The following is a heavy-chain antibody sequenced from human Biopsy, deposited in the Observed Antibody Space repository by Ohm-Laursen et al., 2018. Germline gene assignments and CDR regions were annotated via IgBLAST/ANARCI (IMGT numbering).Heavy chain of an antibody. V-gene: IGHV4-59*01. CDR1: GGSIISYY. D-gene: IGHD3-3*01. J-gene: IGHJ5*02. Sequence: GTLSLTCSVSGGSIISYYWTWIRQPPGKGLEWIGHVYNGGITNYNPSLKSRVTISKDTSKNQFSLQVNSVTAADTAVYYCAGTPRDSFWSGSYKRGLWFDPWGQGTLVIVSS. CDR3: AGTPRDSFWSGSYKRGLWFDP. CDR2: VYNGGIT.